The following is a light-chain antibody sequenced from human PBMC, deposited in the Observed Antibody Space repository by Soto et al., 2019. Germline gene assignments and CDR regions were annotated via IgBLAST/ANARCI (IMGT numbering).Light chain of an antibody. CDR3: QQYGSSGT. CDR1: QSVSNN. CDR2: GAS. V-gene: IGKV3-20*01. Sequence: EIVMTQSPATLSVSPGERVTLSCRASQSVSNNLVWYQQKPGQAPRLLMYGASNRATGIPDRFSGSGSGTDFTLTISRLEPEDFAVYYCQQYGSSGTFGQGTKVDIK. J-gene: IGKJ1*01.